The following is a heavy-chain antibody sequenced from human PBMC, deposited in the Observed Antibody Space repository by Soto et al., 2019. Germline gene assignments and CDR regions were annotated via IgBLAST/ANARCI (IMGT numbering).Heavy chain of an antibody. Sequence: QVQLQESGPGLVKPSETLSLTCTVSGGSISSYYWSWIRQPPGKGLEWIGYIYYSGSTNYNPSLKSRVTISVDTSKNQFSLKLSSVTAADTAVYYCARHSADRSGWYGGEYDWFDPWGQGTLVTVSS. CDR3: ARHSADRSGWYGGEYDWFDP. CDR2: IYYSGST. V-gene: IGHV4-59*08. D-gene: IGHD6-19*01. CDR1: GGSISSYY. J-gene: IGHJ5*02.